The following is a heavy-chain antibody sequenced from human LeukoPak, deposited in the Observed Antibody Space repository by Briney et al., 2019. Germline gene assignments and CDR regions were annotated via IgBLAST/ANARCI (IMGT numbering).Heavy chain of an antibody. D-gene: IGHD3-16*01. Sequence: GGSLRLSCAASGFTFSSYSMNWVRQAPGKGLEWVSYISSSSSTIYYADPVKGRFSISRDNAKNSLYLQMNSLRAEDTAVYYCARRGASPEAPRYDYVWGSYFHWGQGTLVTVSS. CDR3: ARRGASPEAPRYDYVWGSYFH. J-gene: IGHJ4*02. CDR1: GFTFSSYS. CDR2: ISSSSSTI. V-gene: IGHV3-48*04.